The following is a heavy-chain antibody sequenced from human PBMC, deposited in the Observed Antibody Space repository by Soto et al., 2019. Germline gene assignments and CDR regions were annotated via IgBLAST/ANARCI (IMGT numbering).Heavy chain of an antibody. Sequence: PGESLRLACAASGVTFSSDAMAWVRQAPGKGLQAVSGVSYSGDSTYYAVSVTGRFPLSRDNSTNTVDLQMSSRRADDIAVYYCAKAGSVTTTIQGYFDFWGQGTLVTVSS. CDR3: AKAGSVTTTIQGYFDF. V-gene: IGHV3-23*01. D-gene: IGHD1-1*01. J-gene: IGHJ4*02. CDR1: GVTFSSDA. CDR2: VSYSGDST.